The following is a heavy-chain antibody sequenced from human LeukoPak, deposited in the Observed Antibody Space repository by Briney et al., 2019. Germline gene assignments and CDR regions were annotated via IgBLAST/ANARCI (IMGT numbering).Heavy chain of an antibody. CDR1: GGSFSGYY. Sequence: SETLSLTCAVYGGSFSGYYWSWIRQPPGKGLEWIGEINHSGSTNYNPSLKSRVTISVDTSKNQFSQKLSSVTAADTAVYYCARGQTYYYDSSGYPDYWGQGTLVTVSS. D-gene: IGHD3-22*01. CDR3: ARGQTYYYDSSGYPDY. J-gene: IGHJ4*02. CDR2: INHSGST. V-gene: IGHV4-34*01.